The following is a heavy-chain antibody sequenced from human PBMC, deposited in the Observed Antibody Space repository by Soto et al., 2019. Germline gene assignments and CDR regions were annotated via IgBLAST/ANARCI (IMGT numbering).Heavy chain of an antibody. CDR3: ARDLYYGSGGYRWFDP. Sequence: ASVEVSCKASGYTFTSYGISRLRPGPAQGLERMGWISGYNGDSKYAQKLQGRVTMTTDTSTTTAYMGLRSLRSEDTAIYYCARDLYYGSGGYRWFDPWGQGTLVTVSS. D-gene: IGHD3-10*01. J-gene: IGHJ5*02. V-gene: IGHV1-18*04. CDR2: ISGYNGDS. CDR1: GYTFTSYG.